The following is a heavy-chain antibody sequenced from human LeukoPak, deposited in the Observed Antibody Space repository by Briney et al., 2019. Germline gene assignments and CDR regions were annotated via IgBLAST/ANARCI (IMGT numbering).Heavy chain of an antibody. CDR2: TWSGENNK. CDR3: ARDLYGHWLDI. Sequence: GGSLRLSCATPGFTLRISGIHWARKAPGRELEWVAVTWSGENNKFYRDSVAGRFSISRDDSKKTVDLQMNSLTVEDTAVYYCARDLYGHWLDIWGQGTMVTVST. CDR1: GFTLRISG. V-gene: IGHV3-33*01. J-gene: IGHJ3*02. D-gene: IGHD3-10*01.